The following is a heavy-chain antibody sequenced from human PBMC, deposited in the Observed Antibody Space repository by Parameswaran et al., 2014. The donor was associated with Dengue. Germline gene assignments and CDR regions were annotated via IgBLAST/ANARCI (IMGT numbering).Heavy chain of an antibody. CDR2: ITDTGGDT. D-gene: IGHD3-10*01. J-gene: IGHJ4*02. Sequence: VRQMPGKGLEWFSAITDTGGDTYYADSVKGRFTISRDNSTNTLYLQMNSLRAEDTAVYYCAKGSMGSRPYYFDYWGQGTLVTVSS. V-gene: IGHV3-23*01. CDR3: AKGSMGSRPYYFDY.